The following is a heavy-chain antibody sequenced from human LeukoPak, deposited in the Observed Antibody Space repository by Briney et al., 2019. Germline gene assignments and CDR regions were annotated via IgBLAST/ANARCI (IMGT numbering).Heavy chain of an antibody. D-gene: IGHD3-10*01. CDR2: ISSDGTNT. J-gene: IGHJ4*02. CDR1: GFTFSSRW. V-gene: IGHV3-74*01. Sequence: GSLRLSCAASGFTFSSRWLHWVRQAPGKGLVWFSRISSDGTNTNYADSVKGRFTISRDNAKNTLYLQMTSLRVEDTAVYYCTRGPPDGSGNYYPGDFWGQGTLVTVSS. CDR3: TRGPPDGSGNYYPGDF.